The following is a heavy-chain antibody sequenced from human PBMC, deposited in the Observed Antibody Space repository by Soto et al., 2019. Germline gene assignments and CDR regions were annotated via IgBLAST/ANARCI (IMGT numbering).Heavy chain of an antibody. V-gene: IGHV4-61*01. Sequence: QVQLQESGPGLVKPSETLSLTCTVSGGSVSSGSYYWSWIRQPPGKGLECIGYVFYGGSTNYTPSLKSRVTRSVDTSKNQVSLKLSSVTAADTAVYYCAGVVAVAGPHFDYWGQGTLVTVCS. CDR2: VFYGGST. J-gene: IGHJ4*02. D-gene: IGHD6-19*01. CDR1: GGSVSSGSYY. CDR3: AGVVAVAGPHFDY.